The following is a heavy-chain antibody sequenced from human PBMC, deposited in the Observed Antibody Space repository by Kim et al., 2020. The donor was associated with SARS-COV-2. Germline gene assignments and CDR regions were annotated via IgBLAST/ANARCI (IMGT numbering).Heavy chain of an antibody. CDR3: NGYSLGY. V-gene: IGHV3-21*01. CDR1: GFPFSTYR. Sequence: GGSLRPSCAASGFPFSTYRFNWVPQAPGKGLEWVPSISSSGSHMYYAASVKGRFTVSRDNAKNSLYLQMTSLRAEDTAVYSCNGYSLGYWGQGTLVTVTS. D-gene: IGHD4-4*01. CDR2: ISSSGSHM. J-gene: IGHJ4*02.